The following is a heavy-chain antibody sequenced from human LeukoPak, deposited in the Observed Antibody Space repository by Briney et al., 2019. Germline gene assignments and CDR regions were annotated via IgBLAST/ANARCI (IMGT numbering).Heavy chain of an antibody. V-gene: IGHV1-46*03. J-gene: IGHJ4*02. Sequence: ASVKVSCKAFGYTFTSYYMHWVRQAPGQGLEWMGIIIPSVGSTSYAQQFQGRVTMTRDTSTSTVYMELSSLRSEDTAVYYCARGCYDILTGYCFDYWGQGTLVTVSS. CDR2: IIPSVGST. D-gene: IGHD3-9*01. CDR1: GYTFTSYY. CDR3: ARGCYDILTGYCFDY.